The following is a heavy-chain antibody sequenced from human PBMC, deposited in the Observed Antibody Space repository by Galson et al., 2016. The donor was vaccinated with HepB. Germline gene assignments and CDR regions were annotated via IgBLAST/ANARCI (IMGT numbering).Heavy chain of an antibody. D-gene: IGHD3-10*01. CDR2: IYYSGTT. J-gene: IGHJ6*02. CDR3: ARGASTRWEFLLDV. Sequence: LRLSCAGSGFSFSDYYMGWIRQAPGKGLEWIGNIYYSGTTYYNPSLKSRVTISVDTSKNQFSLKMTSVTAADTAVYYCARGASTRWEFLLDVWGQGTT. V-gene: IGHV4-39*01. CDR1: GFSFSDYY.